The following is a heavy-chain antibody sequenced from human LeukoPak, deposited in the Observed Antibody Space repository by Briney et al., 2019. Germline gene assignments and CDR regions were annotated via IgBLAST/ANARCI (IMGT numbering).Heavy chain of an antibody. CDR3: ARGFKQWLPRPFDY. D-gene: IGHD6-19*01. Sequence: GGSLRLSCAASGFTFSSYNMNWVRQAPGKGLEWVSSITSGSSYIYYADSVEGRFTISRDNAKNSLYLQMNSLRAEDTAVYYCARGFKQWLPRPFDYWGQGTLVTVSS. V-gene: IGHV3-21*01. CDR2: ITSGSSYI. J-gene: IGHJ4*02. CDR1: GFTFSSYN.